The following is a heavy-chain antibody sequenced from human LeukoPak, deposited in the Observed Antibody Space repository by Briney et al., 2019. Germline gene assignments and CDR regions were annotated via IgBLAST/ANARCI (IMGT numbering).Heavy chain of an antibody. Sequence: GGSLRLSCAASGFTFDDYAMHWVRQAPGKGLEWVSGISWNSGSIGYADSVKGRFTISRDNANNSLYLQMNSLRGEDTALYYCAKDLGDVSSGWYDYYYYGMEVWGQGTTVTVSS. CDR2: ISWNSGSI. J-gene: IGHJ6*02. V-gene: IGHV3-9*01. CDR1: GFTFDDYA. D-gene: IGHD6-19*01. CDR3: AKDLGDVSSGWYDYYYYGMEV.